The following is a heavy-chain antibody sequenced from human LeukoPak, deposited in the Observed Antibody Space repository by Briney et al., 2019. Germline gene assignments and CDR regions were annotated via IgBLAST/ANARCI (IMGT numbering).Heavy chain of an antibody. CDR2: ISSSGSTI. D-gene: IGHD4-17*01. V-gene: IGHV3-48*03. J-gene: IGHJ6*03. CDR3: ARVSYGYMDV. Sequence: SGGTLRLSCAASRFTFSSYEMNWVRQAPGKGLEWVSYISSSGSTIYYADSVKGRFTISRDNAKNSLYLQMNSLRAEDAAVYYCARVSYGYMDVWGKGTTVTVSS. CDR1: RFTFSSYE.